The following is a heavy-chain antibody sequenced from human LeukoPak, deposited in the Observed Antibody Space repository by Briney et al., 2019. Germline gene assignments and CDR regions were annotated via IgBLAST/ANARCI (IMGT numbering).Heavy chain of an antibody. CDR3: AKGRVVVVVAATDD. D-gene: IGHD2-15*01. CDR1: GFTFSSYA. V-gene: IGHV3-23*01. CDR2: ISGSGGST. Sequence: GASLRLSCAASGFTFSSYAMSWVRQAPGKGLEWVSAISGSGGSTYYADSVKGRFTISRDNSKNTLYLQMNSLRAEDTAVYYCAKGRVVVVVAATDDWGQGTLVTVSS. J-gene: IGHJ4*02.